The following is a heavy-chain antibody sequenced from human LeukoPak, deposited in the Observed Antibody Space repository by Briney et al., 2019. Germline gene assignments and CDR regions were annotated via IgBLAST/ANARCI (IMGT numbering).Heavy chain of an antibody. D-gene: IGHD5-12*01. J-gene: IGHJ4*02. CDR1: GYTFTSYD. CDR2: MNPNSGNT. CDR3: ARGSSGYDPYFDY. V-gene: IGHV1-8*01. Sequence: ASVKVSCKASGYTFTSYDINWVPQAPGQGLEWMGWMNPNSGNTGYAQKFQGRVTMTRNTSISTAYMELSSLRSEDTAVYYCARGSSGYDPYFDYWGQGTLVTVSS.